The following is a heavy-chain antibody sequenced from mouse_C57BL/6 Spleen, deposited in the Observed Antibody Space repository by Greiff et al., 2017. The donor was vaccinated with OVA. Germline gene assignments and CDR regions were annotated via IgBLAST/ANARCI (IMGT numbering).Heavy chain of an antibody. CDR1: GYTFTSYW. CDR2: IDPSDSET. Sequence: QVQLKQPGAELVRPGSSVKLSCKASGYTFTSYWMHWVKQRPIQGLEWIGNIDPSDSETHYNQKFKDKATLTVDKSSSTAYMQLSSLTSEDSAVYYCARSAYDYDDGFAYWGQGTLVTVSA. J-gene: IGHJ3*01. D-gene: IGHD2-4*01. CDR3: ARSAYDYDDGFAY. V-gene: IGHV1-52*01.